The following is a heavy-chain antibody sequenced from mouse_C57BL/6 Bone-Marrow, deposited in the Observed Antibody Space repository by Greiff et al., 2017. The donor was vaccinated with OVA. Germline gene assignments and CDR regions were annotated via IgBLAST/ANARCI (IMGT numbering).Heavy chain of an antibody. Sequence: QVQLQQSGAELVRPGASVTLSCKASGYTFTDYEMHWVKQTPVHGLEWIGAIDPETGGTAYNQKFKGKAILTADKSSSTAYMELRSLTSEDSAVYYCTSFPNWDEGYFDVWGTGTTVTVSS. D-gene: IGHD4-1*01. J-gene: IGHJ1*03. V-gene: IGHV1-15*01. CDR3: TSFPNWDEGYFDV. CDR1: GYTFTDYE. CDR2: IDPETGGT.